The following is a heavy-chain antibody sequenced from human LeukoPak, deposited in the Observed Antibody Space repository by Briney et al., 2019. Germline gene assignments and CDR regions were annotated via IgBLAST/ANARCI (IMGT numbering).Heavy chain of an antibody. J-gene: IGHJ4*02. CDR2: MYYDGSS. Sequence: ETLSLACTVSGGSINSGTFYWGWIRQPPGKGLEWIGSMYYDGSSYYNPSLKSRVTTSVDTSKNQFSLKLTSVTAADTAVYFCARRTDSGSDDGEDYFDYWGQGTLVTVSS. D-gene: IGHD1-26*01. CDR3: ARRTDSGSDDGEDYFDY. V-gene: IGHV4-39*01. CDR1: GGSINSGTFY.